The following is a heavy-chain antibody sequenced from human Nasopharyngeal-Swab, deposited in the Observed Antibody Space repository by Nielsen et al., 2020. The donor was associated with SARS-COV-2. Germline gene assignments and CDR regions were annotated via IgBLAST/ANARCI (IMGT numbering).Heavy chain of an antibody. CDR3: AGDQWLAFHNWFDP. V-gene: IGHV3-23*01. CDR1: GFTFSSYA. Sequence: LSLTCAASGFTFSSYAMSWVRQAPGKGLEWVSAISGSGGSTYYADSVKGRFTISRDNSKNTLYLQMNSLRAEDTAVYYCAGDQWLAFHNWFDPWGQGTLVTVSS. CDR2: ISGSGGST. J-gene: IGHJ5*02. D-gene: IGHD6-19*01.